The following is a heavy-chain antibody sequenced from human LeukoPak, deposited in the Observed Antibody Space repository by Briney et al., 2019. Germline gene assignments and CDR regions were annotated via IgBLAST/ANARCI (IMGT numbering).Heavy chain of an antibody. J-gene: IGHJ4*02. CDR3: AGESYGGA. V-gene: IGHV3-53*01. Sequence: PGGSLRLSCAASGFTVTSNSMNWVRQAPGKGLEWVSVIYSSGSTHFADSVKGRFSISRDNSKNTLYLLMSSLRLEDTAVYYCAGESYGGAWGQGTLVTVSS. CDR2: IYSSGST. D-gene: IGHD1-26*01. CDR1: GFTVTSNS.